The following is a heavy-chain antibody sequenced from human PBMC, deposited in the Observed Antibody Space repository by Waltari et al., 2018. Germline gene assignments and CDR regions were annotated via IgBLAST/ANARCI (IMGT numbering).Heavy chain of an antibody. J-gene: IGHJ4*01. CDR2: ISGSGGIT. D-gene: IGHD6-19*01. Sequence: VQLQQWGAGLLKPSETLSLTCAGYGGSFSGYYWSWIRQPPGKGLERGASISGSGGITYYADSLTGRFTISRDNSKIPLYLQMNSLRAEDTAVYYCAKVWAVAVYYWGHGTLVTVSS. V-gene: IGHV3-23*01. CDR1: GGSFSGYY. CDR3: AKVWAVAVYY.